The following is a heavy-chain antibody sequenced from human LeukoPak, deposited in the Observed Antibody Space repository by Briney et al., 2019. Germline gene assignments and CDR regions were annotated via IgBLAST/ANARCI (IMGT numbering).Heavy chain of an antibody. V-gene: IGHV1-46*01. CDR3: ARERFIAARPLGY. Sequence: ASVKVSCKASGYTFTSYYMHWVRQAPGQGLEWMGIINPSGGSTSYAQKFQGRVTMTRDTSISTAYMELSRLRSDDTAAYYCARERFIAARPLGYWGQGTLVTVSS. CDR1: GYTFTSYY. D-gene: IGHD6-6*01. J-gene: IGHJ4*02. CDR2: INPSGGST.